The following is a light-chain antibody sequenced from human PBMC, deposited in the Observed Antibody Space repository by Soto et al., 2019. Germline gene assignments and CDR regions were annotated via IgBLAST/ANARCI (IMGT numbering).Light chain of an antibody. CDR3: SSYTSSSTYV. J-gene: IGLJ1*01. Sequence: LTQPASVSGSPGQSITISCTGTSSDVGGYNYASWYQQHPGKAPKLMIYEVSNRPSGVSNRFSGSKSGNTASLTISGLQAEDEADYYCSSYTSSSTYVFGTGTKVTVL. CDR1: SSDVGGYNY. V-gene: IGLV2-14*01. CDR2: EVS.